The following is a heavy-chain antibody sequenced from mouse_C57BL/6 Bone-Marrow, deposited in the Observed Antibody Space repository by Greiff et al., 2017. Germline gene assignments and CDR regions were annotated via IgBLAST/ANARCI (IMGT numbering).Heavy chain of an antibody. V-gene: IGHV1-5*01. J-gene: IGHJ4*01. Sequence: VQLQQSGTVLARPGASVKMSCKTSGYTFTSYWMHWVKQRPGQGLEWIGAIYPGNSDTSYNQKFKGKAKLTAVTSASTAYMELSSLTNEDSAVYYCTSWNPLFAMDYWGQGTSVTVSS. CDR2: IYPGNSDT. CDR3: TSWNPLFAMDY. D-gene: IGHD1-1*01. CDR1: GYTFTSYW.